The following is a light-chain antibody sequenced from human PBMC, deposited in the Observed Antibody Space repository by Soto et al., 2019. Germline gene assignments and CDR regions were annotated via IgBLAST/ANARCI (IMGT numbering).Light chain of an antibody. CDR3: QQYDNWPPYT. V-gene: IGKV3-15*01. CDR1: QSISSN. CDR2: GAS. Sequence: EIVMTQSPATLSVSPEERATLSCRASQSISSNLAWYQQKPGQAPRLLIYGASTRATGVPARFSGSGSGTEFTLTISSLQSEDFAVYYCQQYDNWPPYTFGQGTKV. J-gene: IGKJ2*01.